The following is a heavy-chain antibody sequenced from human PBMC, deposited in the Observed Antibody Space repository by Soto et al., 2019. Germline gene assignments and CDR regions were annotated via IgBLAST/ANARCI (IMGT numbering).Heavy chain of an antibody. J-gene: IGHJ4*02. CDR2: ISSSSSTI. CDR3: ARGQWELLSSYFDY. V-gene: IGHV3-48*02. CDR1: GFTFSSYS. D-gene: IGHD1-26*01. Sequence: EVQLVESGGGLVQPGGSLRLSCAASGFTFSSYSMNWVRQAPGKGLEWVSYISSSSSTIYYADSVKGRFTISRDNAKNLLYLQMNSLRDEDTAVYYCARGQWELLSSYFDYWGQGTLVTVSS.